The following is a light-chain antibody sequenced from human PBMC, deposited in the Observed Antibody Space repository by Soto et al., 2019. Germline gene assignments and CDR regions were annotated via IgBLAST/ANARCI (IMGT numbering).Light chain of an antibody. CDR2: GAS. CDR1: QSVSSSY. CDR3: QQYGSSPT. Sequence: EIVLTPSPGPLSLSPGKRATLSCRASQSVSSSYLAWYQQKPGQAPRLLIYGASSRATGIPDRFSGSGSGTDFTLTISRLEPEDFAVYYCQQYGSSPTFGQGTRLENK. V-gene: IGKV3-20*01. J-gene: IGKJ5*01.